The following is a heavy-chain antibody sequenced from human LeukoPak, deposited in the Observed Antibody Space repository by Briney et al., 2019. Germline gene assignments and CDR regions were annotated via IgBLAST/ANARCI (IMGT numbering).Heavy chain of an antibody. CDR2: IIDMVGTP. J-gene: IGHJ6*02. D-gene: IGHD2-15*01. Sequence: SVKVSCKASGGSFRSYAISWVRQAPGQGLEWMGEIIDMVGTPNYAQKFQGRVTVTADESTRTAYMELSSLRSEDTAVYYCARGVVVVAALVQYYYYGMDVWGQGTTVTVSS. CDR1: GGSFRSYA. CDR3: ARGVVVVAALVQYYYYGMDV. V-gene: IGHV1-69*13.